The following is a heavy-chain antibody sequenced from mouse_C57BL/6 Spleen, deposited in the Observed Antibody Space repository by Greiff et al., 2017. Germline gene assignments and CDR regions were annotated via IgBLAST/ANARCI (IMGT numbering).Heavy chain of an antibody. V-gene: IGHV5-17*01. Sequence: EVKLVESGGGLVKPGGSLKLSCAASGFTFSDYGMHWVRQAPEKGLEWVAYISSGSSTIYYADTVKGRFTISRDNAKNTLFLQMTSLRSEDTAMYYCARHYGSRRYFDVWGTGTTVTVSS. CDR1: GFTFSDYG. CDR2: ISSGSSTI. J-gene: IGHJ1*03. CDR3: ARHYGSRRYFDV. D-gene: IGHD1-1*01.